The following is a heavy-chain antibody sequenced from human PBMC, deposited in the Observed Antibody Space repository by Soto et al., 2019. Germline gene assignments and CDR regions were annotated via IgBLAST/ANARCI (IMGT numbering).Heavy chain of an antibody. J-gene: IGHJ4*02. V-gene: IGHV3-23*01. CDR2: ISGSGGST. CDR3: AKDTNWNPGPFDY. CDR1: GFTFSSYA. D-gene: IGHD1-1*01. Sequence: HPGGSLRLSCAASGFTFSSYAMSWVRQAPGKGLEWVSAISGSGGSTYYADSVKGRFTISRDNSKNTLYLQMNSLRAEDTAVYYCAKDTNWNPGPFDYWGQGTLVTVSS.